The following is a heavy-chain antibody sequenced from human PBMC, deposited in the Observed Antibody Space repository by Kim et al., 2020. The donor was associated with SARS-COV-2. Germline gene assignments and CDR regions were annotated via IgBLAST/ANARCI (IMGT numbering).Heavy chain of an antibody. D-gene: IGHD2-21*01. CDR2: INHSGST. CDR3: ARDGLAVDY. V-gene: IGHV4-34*01. Sequence: SETLSLTCAVYGGSFSGYYWSWIRQPPGKGLELIGEINHSGSTNYNPSLKSRVTISVDTSKNQFSLKLSSVTAADTAVYYCARDGLAVDYWCQGTLVTVSS. CDR1: GGSFSGYY. J-gene: IGHJ4*02.